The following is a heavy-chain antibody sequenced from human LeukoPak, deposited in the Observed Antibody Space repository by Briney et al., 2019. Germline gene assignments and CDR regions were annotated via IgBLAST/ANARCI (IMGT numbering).Heavy chain of an antibody. J-gene: IGHJ4*02. CDR3: ATYDILTGRCDY. D-gene: IGHD3-9*01. Sequence: PSESLSLTCTVSGGSISSYYRSWIRQPPGKGLEWIGYIYYSGSTNYNPSLKSRVTISVDTSKNQFSLKLSSVTAADTAVYYCATYDILTGRCDYWGQGTLVTVSS. CDR1: GGSISSYY. V-gene: IGHV4-59*01. CDR2: IYYSGST.